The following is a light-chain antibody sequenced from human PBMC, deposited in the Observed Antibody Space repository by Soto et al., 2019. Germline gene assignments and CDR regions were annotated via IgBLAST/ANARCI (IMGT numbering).Light chain of an antibody. CDR3: QQYNSYWT. J-gene: IGKJ1*01. CDR2: KAS. CDR1: QSISSW. Sequence: DIQMTQSPSTLSASVGDRVTITCRASQSISSWLAWYQKKPGKAPKLLIYKASSLESGVPSRVSGSGSGTDFTLTISSLQPEDFATYYCQQYNSYWTFGQGTKVEIK. V-gene: IGKV1-5*03.